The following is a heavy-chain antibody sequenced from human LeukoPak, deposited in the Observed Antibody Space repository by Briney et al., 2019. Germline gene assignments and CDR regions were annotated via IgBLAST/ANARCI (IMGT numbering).Heavy chain of an antibody. Sequence: SETLSLTCAVYGGSFSGYYWGWIRQPPGKGLEWIGTISYSGNTYYDPSLKSRLTISVDTSENLFSLRLSSVAAADTALYYCARVRVWFGFFDLWGRGTLLTVSA. D-gene: IGHD3-10*01. J-gene: IGHJ2*01. CDR2: ISYSGNT. V-gene: IGHV4-34*01. CDR1: GGSFSGYY. CDR3: ARVRVWFGFFDL.